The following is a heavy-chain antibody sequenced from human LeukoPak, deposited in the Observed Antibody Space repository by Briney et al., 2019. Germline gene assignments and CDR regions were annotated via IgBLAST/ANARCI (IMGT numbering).Heavy chain of an antibody. J-gene: IGHJ4*02. Sequence: GGSLRLSCATSGFTFSSYGMHWVRQAPGKGLEWVAVIWSDGSNKHYADSVKGRFTISRDNSKNTLYLQMNSLRAEDTAVYYCASGAPLPGYYYDSSGYYYDYWGQGTLVTVSS. D-gene: IGHD3-22*01. V-gene: IGHV3-33*01. CDR2: IWSDGSNK. CDR3: ASGAPLPGYYYDSSGYYYDY. CDR1: GFTFSSYG.